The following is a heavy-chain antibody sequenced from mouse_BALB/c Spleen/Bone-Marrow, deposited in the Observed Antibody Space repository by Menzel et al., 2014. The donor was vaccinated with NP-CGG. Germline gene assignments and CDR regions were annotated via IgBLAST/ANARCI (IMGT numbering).Heavy chain of an antibody. CDR1: GFDFSRYW. CDR2: INPDSSTI. J-gene: IGHJ2*01. V-gene: IGHV4-1*02. Sequence: VQLKQSGGGLVQPGGSLKLSCAASGFDFSRYWMSWVRQAPGKGLEWIGEINPDSSTINYTPSLKDKFIISRDNAKNTLYLQMSKVRSEDTALYYCARQGYYGRSDYWGQGTTLTVSS. CDR3: ARQGYYGRSDY. D-gene: IGHD1-1*01.